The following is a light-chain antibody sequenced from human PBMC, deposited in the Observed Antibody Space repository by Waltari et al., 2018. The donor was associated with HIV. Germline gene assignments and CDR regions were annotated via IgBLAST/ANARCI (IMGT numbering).Light chain of an antibody. Sequence: IVMTQSPLSLPVTPGEPASISCRSRESLLHSSGFNYLDWYLQKEGRPPQLLIYWGSNRAAGVPDRFTGSGSGTDFTLKISRVEAEDVGIYFCMQSLQTPLTFGGGTKVEMK. CDR3: MQSLQTPLT. J-gene: IGKJ4*01. CDR1: ESLLHSSGFNY. CDR2: WGS. V-gene: IGKV2-28*01.